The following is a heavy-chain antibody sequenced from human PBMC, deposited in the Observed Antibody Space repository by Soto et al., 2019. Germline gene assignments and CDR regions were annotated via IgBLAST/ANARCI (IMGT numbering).Heavy chain of an antibody. CDR1: GFTFSSYC. V-gene: IGHV3-7*01. D-gene: IGHD3-10*01. CDR3: ARTSILRRVDFNFDY. Sequence: HPGGSLRLSCAASGFTFSSYCMSWVRQAPGKGLEWVANIKEDGSEKFYVDSVKGRFTISRDNAKNALYLQMNSLRAEDTAVYYCARTSILRRVDFNFDYWGQGTLVTVSS. J-gene: IGHJ4*02. CDR2: IKEDGSEK.